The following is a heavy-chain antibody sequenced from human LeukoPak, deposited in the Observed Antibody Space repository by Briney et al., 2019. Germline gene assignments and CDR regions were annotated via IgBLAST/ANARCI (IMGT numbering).Heavy chain of an antibody. CDR1: SYTFTSYG. V-gene: IGHV1-18*01. Sequence: ASVKVSCKASSYTFTSYGISWVRQAPGQGLEWMGWISAYNGNTNYAQKLQGRVTMTTDTSTSTAYMELRSLRSDDTAVYYCARDRLLWFGELLGYYYGMDVWGQGTTVTVSS. D-gene: IGHD3-10*01. J-gene: IGHJ6*02. CDR3: ARDRLLWFGELLGYYYGMDV. CDR2: ISAYNGNT.